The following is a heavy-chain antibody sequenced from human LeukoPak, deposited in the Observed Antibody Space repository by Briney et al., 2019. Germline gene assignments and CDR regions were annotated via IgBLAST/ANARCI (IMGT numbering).Heavy chain of an antibody. Sequence: PGGSLRLSCAASGFIFSSYSMNWVRQAPGKGLEWVSSISSSSSYIYYADSVKGRFTISRENAKNSLSLQMNSLRVEDTALYYCARAQTYGDSRLLLDFWGQGTLVTVSS. CDR3: ARAQTYGDSRLLLDF. CDR1: GFIFSSYS. V-gene: IGHV3-21*04. J-gene: IGHJ4*02. CDR2: ISSSSSYI. D-gene: IGHD4-17*01.